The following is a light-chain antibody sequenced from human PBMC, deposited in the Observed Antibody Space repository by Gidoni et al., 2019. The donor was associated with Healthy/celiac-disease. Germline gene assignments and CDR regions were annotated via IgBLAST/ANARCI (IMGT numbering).Light chain of an antibody. CDR3: QQYGSSPRIFT. CDR1: QSVSSSY. Sequence: EIVLTQSPGTLSLSPGERATLSCRASQSVSSSYLAWYQQKHGQAPRLLIYGASGRATGIPDRFSGSGSGTDFNLTISRLEPEDFAVYYCQQYGSSPRIFTFGPGTKVDIK. J-gene: IGKJ3*01. CDR2: GAS. V-gene: IGKV3-20*01.